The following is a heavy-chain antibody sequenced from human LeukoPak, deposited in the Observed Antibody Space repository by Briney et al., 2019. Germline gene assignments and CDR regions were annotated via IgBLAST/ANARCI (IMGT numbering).Heavy chain of an antibody. CDR2: ISYSGST. D-gene: IGHD3-22*01. Sequence: PSETLSLTCTVSGGSISNFYWSWIRQPPGKGVEWIGYISYSGSTYYNPSLKSRVTISVDTSKNQFSLKLNSVTAADTAVYYCARSDYYDTSGYYSYAFDIWGQGTVVTVSS. V-gene: IGHV4-59*01. J-gene: IGHJ3*02. CDR1: GGSISNFY. CDR3: ARSDYYDTSGYYSYAFDI.